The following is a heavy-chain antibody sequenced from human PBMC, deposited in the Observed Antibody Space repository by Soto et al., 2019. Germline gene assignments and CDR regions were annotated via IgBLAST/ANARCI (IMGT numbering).Heavy chain of an antibody. J-gene: IGHJ4*02. V-gene: IGHV3-23*01. CDR3: AKRGTYYFDY. CDR1: GFTLSTYA. CDR2: INSGGGGT. Sequence: PGGSLRLSCAASGFTLSTYAMSWVRQAPGKGLEWVSSINSGGGGTFYSDSVKGRFTISRDNSKNTLYLQINSLRAEDTAVYYCAKRGTYYFDYWGQGALVTVS. D-gene: IGHD2-15*01.